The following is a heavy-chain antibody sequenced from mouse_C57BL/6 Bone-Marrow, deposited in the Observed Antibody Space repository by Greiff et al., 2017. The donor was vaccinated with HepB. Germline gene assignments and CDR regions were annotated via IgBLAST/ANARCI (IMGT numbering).Heavy chain of an antibody. D-gene: IGHD2-10*01. V-gene: IGHV1-22*01. J-gene: IGHJ1*03. Sequence: VQLQQSGPELVKPGASVKMSCKASGYTFTDYNMHWVKQSHGKSLEWIGYINPNNGGTSYNQKFKGKATLTVNKSSSTAYMELRSLTSEDSAVYYCARTPYYGNWYFDVWGTGTTVTVSS. CDR1: GYTFTDYN. CDR2: INPNNGGT. CDR3: ARTPYYGNWYFDV.